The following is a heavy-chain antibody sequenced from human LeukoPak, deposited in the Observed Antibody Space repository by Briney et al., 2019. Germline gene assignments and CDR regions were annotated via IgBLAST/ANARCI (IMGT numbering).Heavy chain of an antibody. CDR1: GGSISSYY. CDR3: ARARSSGCPDY. CDR2: IYYSGST. V-gene: IGHV4-59*01. Sequence: PSETLSLTCTVSGGSISSYYWSWIRQPPGKGLEWIGYIYYSGSTNYNPSLKSRVTISLDTSKTQFSLKLSSVTAADTAVYYCARARSSGCPDYWGQGTLVTVSS. D-gene: IGHD3-22*01. J-gene: IGHJ4*02.